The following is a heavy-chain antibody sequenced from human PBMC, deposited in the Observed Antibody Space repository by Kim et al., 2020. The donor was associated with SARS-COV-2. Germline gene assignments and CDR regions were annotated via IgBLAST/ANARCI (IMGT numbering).Heavy chain of an antibody. CDR3: ARERYTSGHNFDI. Sequence: YADSVKGRFTVSRDNSKNTLYLQMNSLRAEDTAVYYCARERYTSGHNFDIWGQGTVVTVSS. V-gene: IGHV3-66*01. J-gene: IGHJ3*02. D-gene: IGHD3-22*01.